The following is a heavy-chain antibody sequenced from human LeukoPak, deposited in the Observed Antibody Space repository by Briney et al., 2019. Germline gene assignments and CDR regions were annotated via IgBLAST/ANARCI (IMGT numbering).Heavy chain of an antibody. J-gene: IGHJ4*02. CDR2: ISSSSSYI. CDR1: GFTFSSYS. D-gene: IGHD4-17*01. Sequence: GGSLRLSCAASGFTFSSYSMNWVRQAPGKGLEWVSSISSSSSYIYYADSVKGRFTISRDNAKNSLYLQMNSLRVEDTAVYYCAKGGDLRTTVTFVHYWGQGTRVTVSS. V-gene: IGHV3-21*04. CDR3: AKGGDLRTTVTFVHY.